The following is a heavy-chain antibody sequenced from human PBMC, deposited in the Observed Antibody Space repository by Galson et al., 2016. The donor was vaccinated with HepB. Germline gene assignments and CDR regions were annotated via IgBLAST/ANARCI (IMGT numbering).Heavy chain of an antibody. V-gene: IGHV3-30*18. J-gene: IGHJ4*01. Sequence: SLRLSCAASGFTFSNFGMHWVRQAPGKGLEWVAVISYDETYKYYADSVKGRFTISRDNSKNTLYLQMNSLRPEDTAVYYCAKDRLAYSGSYWGYFDYWGQGTLVTVSS. CDR2: ISYDETYK. CDR1: GFTFSNFG. D-gene: IGHD1-26*01. CDR3: AKDRLAYSGSYWGYFDY.